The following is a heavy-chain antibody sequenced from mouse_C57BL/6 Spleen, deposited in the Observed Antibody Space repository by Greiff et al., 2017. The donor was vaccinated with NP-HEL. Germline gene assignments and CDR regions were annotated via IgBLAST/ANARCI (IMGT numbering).Heavy chain of an antibody. V-gene: IGHV5-17*01. CDR1: GFTFSDYG. J-gene: IGHJ4*01. CDR2: ISSGSSTI. CDR3: AGEGAQASAMDY. Sequence: EVKLVESGGGLVKPGGSLKLSCAASGFTFSDYGMHWVRQAPEKGLEWVAYISSGSSTIYYADTVKGRFTISRANAKNTLFLQMTSLRSEDTAMYYCAGEGAQASAMDYWGQGTSVTVSS. D-gene: IGHD3-2*02.